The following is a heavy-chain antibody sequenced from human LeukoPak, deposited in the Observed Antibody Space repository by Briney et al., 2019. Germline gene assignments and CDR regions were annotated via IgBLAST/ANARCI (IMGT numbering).Heavy chain of an antibody. V-gene: IGHV1-2*02. CDR3: ARDGAAQMVGFDY. D-gene: IGHD3-10*01. CDR1: GYTFSGTGWY. Sequence: PSVKVSCKASGYTFSGTGWYLYWLRQAPGQGLECMGWIYPNNGATGYAQKFQGRVAMTRDTSISTAYMELSRLRPDDTAVYYCARDGAAQMVGFDYWGQGTLVTVSS. CDR2: IYPNNGAT. J-gene: IGHJ4*02.